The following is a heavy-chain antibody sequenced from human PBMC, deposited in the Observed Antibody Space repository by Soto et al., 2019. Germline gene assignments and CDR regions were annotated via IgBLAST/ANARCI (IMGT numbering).Heavy chain of an antibody. J-gene: IGHJ4*02. CDR1: GFTFSNYA. V-gene: IGHV3-48*02. D-gene: IGHD6-13*01. CDR3: ARDRHSSSWFALFDY. Sequence: GGSLRLSCAASGFTFSNYAMSWVRQAPGKGLEWVSYISSSSSTIYYADSVKGRFTISRDNAKNSLYLQMNSLRDEDTAVYYCARDRHSSSWFALFDYWGQGTLVTVSS. CDR2: ISSSSSTI.